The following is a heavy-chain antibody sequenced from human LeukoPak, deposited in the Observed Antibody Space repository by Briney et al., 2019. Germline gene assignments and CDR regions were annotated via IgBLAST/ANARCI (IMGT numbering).Heavy chain of an antibody. J-gene: IGHJ4*02. CDR2: IHYSGNT. Sequence: PSETLSLTSTLSGGSISRSDYFWGWVRQPPRKGLEWIGSIHYSGNTYYHPSLESRVPISVDTSKCQFSLKLRSVSAADTAVYYCVREGQRGNIDYWGEGALVTVSS. CDR1: GGSISRSDYF. CDR3: VREGQRGNIDY. V-gene: IGHV4-39*07. D-gene: IGHD1-26*01.